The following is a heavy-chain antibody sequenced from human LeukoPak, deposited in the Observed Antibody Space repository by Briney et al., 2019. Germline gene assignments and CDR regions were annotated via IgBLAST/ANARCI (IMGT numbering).Heavy chain of an antibody. D-gene: IGHD2-21*02. Sequence: PGGSLRLSCAASGFTFSSYSMNWVRQAPGKGLEWVSSISSSSSYIYYADSVKGRFTISRDNAKNSLYLQMNSLRAEDTAVYYCARDKVNIVVVTARSFDYWGQGTLVTVSS. V-gene: IGHV3-21*01. J-gene: IGHJ4*02. CDR2: ISSSSSYI. CDR3: ARDKVNIVVVTARSFDY. CDR1: GFTFSSYS.